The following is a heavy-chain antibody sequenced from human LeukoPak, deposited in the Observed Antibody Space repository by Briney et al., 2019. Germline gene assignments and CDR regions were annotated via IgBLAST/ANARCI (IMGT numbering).Heavy chain of an antibody. D-gene: IGHD2-8*02. CDR2: IDWNGGRT. CDR3: ARGYCNGGDCYFAD. CDR1: GFIFDDYG. V-gene: IGHV3-20*04. Sequence: GGSLRLSCAASGFIFDDYGMSWVRQAPGKGLEWVFGIDWNGGRTGYADSVKGRFTISRDNAKNSLYLQMSSLRAEDTAVYYCARGYCNGGDCYFADWGQGTLVTVSS. J-gene: IGHJ4*02.